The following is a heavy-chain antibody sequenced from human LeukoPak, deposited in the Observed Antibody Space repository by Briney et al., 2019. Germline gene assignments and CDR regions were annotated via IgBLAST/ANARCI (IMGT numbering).Heavy chain of an antibody. CDR2: INPNSGGT. V-gene: IGHV1-2*02. CDR1: GYTFTGYY. D-gene: IGHD3-22*01. Sequence: ASVTVSCKASGYTFTGYYMHWVRQAPGQGLEWMGWINPNSGGTNYAQKFQGRVTMTRDTSISTAYMELSRLRSDDTAVYYCARDTYYYDSSGYYYAFDIWGQGTMLTVSS. CDR3: ARDTYYYDSSGYYYAFDI. J-gene: IGHJ3*02.